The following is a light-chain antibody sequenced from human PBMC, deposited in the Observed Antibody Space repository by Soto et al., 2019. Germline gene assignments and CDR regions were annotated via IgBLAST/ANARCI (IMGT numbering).Light chain of an antibody. CDR3: QQLNSYPYT. Sequence: DIQLTQSPFFLSASVGDRVTITCRTSQGISNYLAWYQQKPGKAPKLLVYAASTLQSGVPSRFSGSGSGTEFTLTISSLQPEDFATYYCQQLNSYPYTFGQGIKLEIK. CDR1: QGISNY. V-gene: IGKV1-9*01. CDR2: AAS. J-gene: IGKJ2*01.